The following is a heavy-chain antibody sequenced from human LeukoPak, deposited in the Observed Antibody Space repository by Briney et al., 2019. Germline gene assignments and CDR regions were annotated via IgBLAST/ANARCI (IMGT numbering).Heavy chain of an antibody. CDR3: ARDEIAAAGTYADNWFDP. J-gene: IGHJ5*02. D-gene: IGHD6-13*01. CDR2: INPNSGGT. V-gene: IGHV1-2*02. Sequence: GASVKVSCKASGYTFTGFYIHWVRQAPGQGLEWMGWINPNSGGTNYAQKFQGRVTMTRDTSISTAYMELSRLRSDDTAVYYCARDEIAAAGTYADNWFDPWGQGTLVTVSS. CDR1: GYTFTGFY.